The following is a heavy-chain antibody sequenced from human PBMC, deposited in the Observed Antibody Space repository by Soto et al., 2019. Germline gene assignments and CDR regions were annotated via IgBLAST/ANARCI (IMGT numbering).Heavy chain of an antibody. CDR1: GGSISSGGYY. CDR2: IYYSGST. J-gene: IGHJ4*02. Sequence: SETLSLTCTVSGGSISSGGYYWSWIRQHPGKGLEWIGYIYYSGSTYYNPSLKSRVTISVDTSKNQLSLKLSSVTAADTAVYYCARGEKTLFSRGSPGLWGQGTLVTVSS. CDR3: ARGEKTLFSRGSPGL. D-gene: IGHD3-10*01. V-gene: IGHV4-31*03.